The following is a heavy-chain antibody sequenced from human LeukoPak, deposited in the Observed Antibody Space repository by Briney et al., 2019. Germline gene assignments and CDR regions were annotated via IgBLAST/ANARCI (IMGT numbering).Heavy chain of an antibody. D-gene: IGHD3-10*01. CDR2: ISAYNGNT. CDR3: ASGMVRVSPTDY. Sequence: ASVKVSCKASGGTFSSYAISWVRQAPGQGLEWMGWISAYNGNTNYAQKLQGRVTMTTDTSTSTAYMELRSLRSDDTAVYYCASGMVRVSPTDYWGQGTLVTVSS. CDR1: GGTFSSYA. V-gene: IGHV1-18*01. J-gene: IGHJ4*02.